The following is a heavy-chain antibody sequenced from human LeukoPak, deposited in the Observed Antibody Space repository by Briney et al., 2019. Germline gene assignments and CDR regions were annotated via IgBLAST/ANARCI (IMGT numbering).Heavy chain of an antibody. D-gene: IGHD2-2*03. CDR2: IRYDGSYK. CDR1: GFTFNTYG. Sequence: PGGSLRLSCAASGFTFNTYGMHWVRQAPGKGLEWVAFIRYDGSYKYYANSVKGRFTISRDTSKNTLYLQVGSLRVEDMAVYYCARVGDRSGNGYSHWGQGTLVTVSS. V-gene: IGHV3-30*02. J-gene: IGHJ4*02. CDR3: ARVGDRSGNGYSH.